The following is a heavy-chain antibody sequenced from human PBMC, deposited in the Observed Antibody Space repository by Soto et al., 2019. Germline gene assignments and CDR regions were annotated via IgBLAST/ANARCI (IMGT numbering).Heavy chain of an antibody. CDR1: GASITDHY. CDR2: ISDRGVT. V-gene: IGHV4-59*11. Sequence: SETLSLTCTVSGASITDHYWSWIRQSPGKGLEWIGHISDRGVTTYTPSLKSRVTMSEDTSKNQVSLRVTSVTAADTAVYYCAKSGWAYCSGGSCYYDYWGQGTLVTVSS. D-gene: IGHD2-15*01. CDR3: AKSGWAYCSGGSCYYDY. J-gene: IGHJ4*02.